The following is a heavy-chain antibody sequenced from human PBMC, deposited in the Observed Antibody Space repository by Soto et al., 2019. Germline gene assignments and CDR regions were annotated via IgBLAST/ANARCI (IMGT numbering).Heavy chain of an antibody. J-gene: IGHJ6*02. CDR3: ARHWDYRNWFPTEYYYYGMDV. CDR2: IYYSGST. V-gene: IGHV4-39*01. Sequence: PSETLSLTCTVSGGSISSSSYYWGWIRQPPGKGLEWIGSIYYSGSTYYNPSLKSRVTISVDTSKNQFSLKLSSVTAADTAVYYCARHWDYRNWFPTEYYYYGMDVWGQGTTVTVSS. CDR1: GGSISSSSYY. D-gene: IGHD4-4*01.